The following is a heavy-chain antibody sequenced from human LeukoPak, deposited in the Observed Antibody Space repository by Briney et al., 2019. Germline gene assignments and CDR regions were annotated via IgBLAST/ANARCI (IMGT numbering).Heavy chain of an antibody. D-gene: IGHD3-10*01. CDR2: IYYSGST. V-gene: IGHV4-61*08. Sequence: SQTLSLTCTVSGGSISSGDYYWSWIRQPPGKGLEWIGYIYYSGSTNYNPSLKSRVTISVDTSKNQFSLKLSSVTAADTAVYCCARVVYYGSGSSISYYFDYWGQGTLVTVSS. CDR3: ARVVYYGSGSSISYYFDY. J-gene: IGHJ4*02. CDR1: GGSISSGDYY.